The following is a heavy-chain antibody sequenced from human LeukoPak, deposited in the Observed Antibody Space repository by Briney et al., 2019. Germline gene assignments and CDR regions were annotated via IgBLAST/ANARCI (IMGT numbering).Heavy chain of an antibody. J-gene: IGHJ4*02. CDR3: ARTQEAGDFDY. V-gene: IGHV4-39*01. CDR2: IYYSGST. Sequence: SETLSLTCTVSGGSISSSSYYWGWIRQPPGKGLEWIGSIYYSGSTYYNPSLKSRVTISVDTSKNQFSLKLSSVTAAGTAVYYCARTQEAGDFDYWGQGTLVTVSS. D-gene: IGHD6-19*01. CDR1: GGSISSSSYY.